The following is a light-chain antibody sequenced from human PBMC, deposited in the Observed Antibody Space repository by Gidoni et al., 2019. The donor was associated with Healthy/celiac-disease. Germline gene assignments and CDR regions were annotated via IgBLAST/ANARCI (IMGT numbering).Light chain of an antibody. Sequence: DIQMTQSPSSLSASVGDRVTITCRASQSIRSYLNWYQQKPGKAPKRLIYAASSLQSGVPSRFSGSGSGTDFTLTISSRQPEDFATYYCQQSYSTPPYTFGQGTKLEIK. CDR2: AAS. CDR3: QQSYSTPPYT. V-gene: IGKV1-39*01. J-gene: IGKJ2*01. CDR1: QSIRSY.